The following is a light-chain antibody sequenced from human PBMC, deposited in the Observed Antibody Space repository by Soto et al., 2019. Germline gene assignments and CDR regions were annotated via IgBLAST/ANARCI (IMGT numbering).Light chain of an antibody. Sequence: EIVLTQTPGTMSLSPGERATLSCRASQSVTSSHLAWYQHKPGQAPRLLIYGASTRATRIPDRFSGSGSDTDFSLTIRRLDPEDFAMYYCLLYFSPDRYTFGPGTKVQIK. J-gene: IGKJ2*01. V-gene: IGKV3-20*01. CDR3: LLYFSPDRYT. CDR2: GAS. CDR1: QSVTSSH.